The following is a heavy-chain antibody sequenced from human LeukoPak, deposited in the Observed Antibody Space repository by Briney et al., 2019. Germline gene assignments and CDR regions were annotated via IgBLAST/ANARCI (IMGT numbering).Heavy chain of an antibody. CDR3: ARSVRVVTHYYYYYMDI. J-gene: IGHJ6*03. CDR2: ISAYNGNT. D-gene: IGHD4-23*01. V-gene: IGHV1-18*01. CDR1: GYTFTSYG. Sequence: ASVKVSCKASGYTFTSYGISWVRQAPGQGLEWMGWISAYNGNTNYAQKLQGRVTMTTDTSTSTAYMELSSLRSEDTAVYYCARSVRVVTHYYYYYMDIWGKGTTVTVSS.